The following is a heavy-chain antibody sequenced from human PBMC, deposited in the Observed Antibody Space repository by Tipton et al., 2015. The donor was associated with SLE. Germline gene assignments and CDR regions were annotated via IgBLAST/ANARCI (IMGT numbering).Heavy chain of an antibody. Sequence: TLSLTCTVSGASIRNGRYYWTWIRQHPVKGLEWIGYMYYSGSTYYNPSLKSRVTISIDMSKNQFSLKMTSVTAADTAVYFCARGGVGGYDYLDYWGQGTLVTVSS. CDR3: ARGGVGGYDYLDY. V-gene: IGHV4-31*03. D-gene: IGHD5-12*01. CDR2: MYYSGST. J-gene: IGHJ4*02. CDR1: GASIRNGRYY.